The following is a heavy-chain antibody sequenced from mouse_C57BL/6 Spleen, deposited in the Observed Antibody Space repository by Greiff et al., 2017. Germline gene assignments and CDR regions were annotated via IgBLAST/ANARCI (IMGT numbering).Heavy chain of an antibody. J-gene: IGHJ1*03. V-gene: IGHV1-53*01. CDR1: GYTFTSYW. Sequence: QVQLQQPGTELVKPGASGYTFTSYWMHWVKQRPGQGLEWIGNINPSNGGTNYNEKFKSKATLTVDKSSSTAYMQLSSLTSEDSAVYYCARGNYGSSYWYFEGWGTGTTGNVSS. CDR2: INPSNGGT. D-gene: IGHD1-1*01. CDR3: ARGNYGSSYWYFEG.